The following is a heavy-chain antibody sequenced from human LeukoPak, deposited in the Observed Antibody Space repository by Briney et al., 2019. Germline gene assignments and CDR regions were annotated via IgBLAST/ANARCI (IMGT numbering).Heavy chain of an antibody. D-gene: IGHD3-22*01. J-gene: IGHJ4*02. CDR1: VYTVTSFA. Sequence: ASVKLSCKASVYTVTSFAMNWVRHPPGQGLEWMGWINTNDGNPTYAQAFTGRFVNLLDTSVSTAYLQISSLKAEDTALYYCARGGDDGGGYYRYYFDYWGEGRLVTVSS. CDR2: INTNDGNP. CDR3: ARGGDDGGGYYRYYFDY. V-gene: IGHV7-4-1*02.